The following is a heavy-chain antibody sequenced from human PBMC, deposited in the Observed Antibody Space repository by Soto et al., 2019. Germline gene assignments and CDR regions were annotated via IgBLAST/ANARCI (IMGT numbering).Heavy chain of an antibody. D-gene: IGHD2-21*02. CDR2: ISSNGGST. V-gene: IGHV3-64D*08. CDR3: VKAQGYCGGDCYYSLFDY. J-gene: IGHJ4*02. Sequence: GGSLRLSCSASGFTFSSYAMHWVRQAPGKGLEYVSAISSNGGSTYYADSVKGRFTISRDNSKNTLYLQMSSLRAEDTAVYYCVKAQGYCGGDCYYSLFDYWGQGTLVTVSS. CDR1: GFTFSSYA.